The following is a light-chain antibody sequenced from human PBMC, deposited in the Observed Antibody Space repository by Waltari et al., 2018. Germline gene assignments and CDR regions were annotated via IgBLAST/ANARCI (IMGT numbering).Light chain of an antibody. V-gene: IGKV1-9*01. J-gene: IGKJ5*01. CDR2: DVS. Sequence: FQLTQSPSFLSASVGDRVTITCRASQGISRHLAWYQQKPGEAPKLLIYDVSTLQSGVPSRFSGSGFGTEFTLTISSLQPEDSATYYCQKLDNYPPPTFGQGTRLEI. CDR3: QKLDNYPPPT. CDR1: QGISRH.